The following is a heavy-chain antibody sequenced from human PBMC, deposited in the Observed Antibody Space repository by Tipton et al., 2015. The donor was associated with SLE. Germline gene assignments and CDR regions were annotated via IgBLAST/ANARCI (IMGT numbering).Heavy chain of an antibody. D-gene: IGHD6-19*01. CDR2: IYYSGST. Sequence: TLSLTCTVPGGSISSYYWSWIRQPPGKGLEWIGYIYYSGSTNYNPSLKSRVTISVDTSKNQFSLKLSSVTAADTAVYYCARWAGPQVTFASWGQGTLATVSS. V-gene: IGHV4-59*01. CDR3: ARWAGPQVTFAS. CDR1: GGSISSYY. J-gene: IGHJ4*02.